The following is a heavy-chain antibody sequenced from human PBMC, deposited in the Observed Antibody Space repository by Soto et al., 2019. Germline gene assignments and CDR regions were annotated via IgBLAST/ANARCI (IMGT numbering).Heavy chain of an antibody. CDR1: GYSFSRYG. CDR3: AREGYCSSGSCALYSHEYFGMDV. D-gene: IGHD2-15*01. J-gene: IGHJ6*02. V-gene: IGHV1-18*01. CDR2: ISTYNANT. Sequence: EASVKVSCKASGYSFSRYGISWVRQAPGQGLEWMGWISTYNANTNYAQKFQGRVSMTTDTPTSTVYMEMRSLTFDDTALYYCAREGYCSSGSCALYSHEYFGMDVWGQGTTVTVSS.